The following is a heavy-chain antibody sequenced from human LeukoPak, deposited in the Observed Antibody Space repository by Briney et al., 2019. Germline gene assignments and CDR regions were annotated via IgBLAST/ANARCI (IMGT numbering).Heavy chain of an antibody. CDR2: INYSGST. V-gene: IGHV4-34*01. D-gene: IGHD1-14*01. CDR3: ARGLRGTPKHQPAEL. J-gene: IGHJ4*02. CDR1: GGSFNGYY. Sequence: SETLSLTCAVYGGSFNGYYWSWIRQPPAKGLEWIGEINYSGSTNYNPSLKSRVTISLLTSKNQFSLKLSSVTAAATAVYYCARGLRGTPKHQPAELWGQGTLVTVSS.